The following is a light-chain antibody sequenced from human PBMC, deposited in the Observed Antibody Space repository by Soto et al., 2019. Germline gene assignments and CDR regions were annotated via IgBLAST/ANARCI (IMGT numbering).Light chain of an antibody. V-gene: IGKV3-15*01. Sequence: EIVMTQSPVALSVSPGESAALSCRASQSVGRNFAWYQQRPGQAPRVLIYGTSTRATGVPARFSGSGSGTDFTRTIISLQSEDFAVYYCQQYNKWPYTFGQGTRLEIK. CDR1: QSVGRN. J-gene: IGKJ2*01. CDR3: QQYNKWPYT. CDR2: GTS.